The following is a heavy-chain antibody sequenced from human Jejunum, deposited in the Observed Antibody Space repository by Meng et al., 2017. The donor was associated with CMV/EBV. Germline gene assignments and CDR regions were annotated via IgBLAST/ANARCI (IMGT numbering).Heavy chain of an antibody. CDR2: ISHTGNYI. Sequence: SGFTFRTYTMNWVRQAPGKGLEWVSSISHTGNYIYYADSLKGRFTISRDNAKNSLYLQMHSLRADDTAVYYCARDAIPGDPNAFDVWGQGTVVTVSS. J-gene: IGHJ3*01. V-gene: IGHV3-21*01. CDR1: GFTFRTYT. D-gene: IGHD7-27*01. CDR3: ARDAIPGDPNAFDV.